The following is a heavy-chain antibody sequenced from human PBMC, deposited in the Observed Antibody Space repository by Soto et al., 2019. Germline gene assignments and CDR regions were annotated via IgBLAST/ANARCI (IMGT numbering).Heavy chain of an antibody. D-gene: IGHD3-10*01. CDR3: TRVSYLVRGFNHIHYGMDV. CDR1: GYTFISYG. Sequence: VQVVQSGTEVKKPGASVKVSCKTSGYTFISYGISWVRQAPGQGLEWLGWISGYTGNTDYAQKFQDRVTMTTDTSTTTAYMELRSLISDDTAVYYCTRVSYLVRGFNHIHYGMDVWGQGTTVTVSS. V-gene: IGHV1-18*01. CDR2: ISGYTGNT. J-gene: IGHJ6*02.